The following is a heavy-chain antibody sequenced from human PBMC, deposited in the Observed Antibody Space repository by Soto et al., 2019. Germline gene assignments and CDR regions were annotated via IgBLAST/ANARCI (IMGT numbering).Heavy chain of an antibody. CDR2: IYHSGST. J-gene: IGHJ5*02. D-gene: IGHD4-17*01. Sequence: SETLSLTCAVSGGSISSGGYSWSWIRQPPGKGLEWIGYIYHSGSTYYNPSLKSRVTISVDRSKNQFSLKLSSVTAADTAVYYCARVDYGGNSFWFDPWGQGTLVTVSS. CDR1: GGSISSGGYS. CDR3: ARVDYGGNSFWFDP. V-gene: IGHV4-30-2*01.